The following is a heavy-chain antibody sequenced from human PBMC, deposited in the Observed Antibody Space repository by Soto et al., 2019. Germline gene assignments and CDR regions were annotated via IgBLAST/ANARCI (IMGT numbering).Heavy chain of an antibody. CDR2: IIPIFGTA. D-gene: IGHD3-16*01. Sequence: ASVKVSCKASGGTFSSYAISWVRQAPGQGLEWMGGIIPIFGTANYAQKFQGRVTITADESTSTAYMELSSLRSEDTAVYYCARDGGEEGDWFDPWGQGTLVTVSS. CDR3: ARDGGEEGDWFDP. J-gene: IGHJ5*02. CDR1: GGTFSSYA. V-gene: IGHV1-69*13.